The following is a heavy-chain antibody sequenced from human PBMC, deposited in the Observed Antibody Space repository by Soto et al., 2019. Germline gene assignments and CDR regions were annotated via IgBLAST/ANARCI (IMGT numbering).Heavy chain of an antibody. D-gene: IGHD4-17*01. J-gene: IGHJ5*02. CDR3: AKDAISGDGIWLMDS. Sequence: PGGSLRLSCAASGFTFSNYAMTWARQAPGKGLEWVSSLLRSGSTAYYADSVRGRFTVSSDTSANSLYLQMDSLRAEDTDIYYCAKDAISGDGIWLMDSWGKGTLVTVSS. CDR1: GFTFSNYA. CDR2: LLRSGSTA. V-gene: IGHV3-23*01.